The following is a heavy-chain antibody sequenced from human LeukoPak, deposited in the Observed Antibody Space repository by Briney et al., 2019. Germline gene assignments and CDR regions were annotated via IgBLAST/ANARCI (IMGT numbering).Heavy chain of an antibody. J-gene: IGHJ4*02. CDR3: ARALGGCSGGSCGYYFDY. Sequence: SGTLSLTCTVSGGSISSYYWSWIRQPPGKGLEWIGYIYYSGSTNYNPSLKSRVTISVDTSKNQFSLKLSSVTAADTAVYYCARALGGCSGGSCGYYFDYWGQGTLVTVSS. CDR2: IYYSGST. V-gene: IGHV4-59*01. D-gene: IGHD2-15*01. CDR1: GGSISSYY.